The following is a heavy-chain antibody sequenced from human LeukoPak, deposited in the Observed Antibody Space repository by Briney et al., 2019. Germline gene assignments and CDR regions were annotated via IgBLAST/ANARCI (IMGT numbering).Heavy chain of an antibody. CDR1: GYPFITYD. CDR3: ARATTVNAIDFDY. CDR2: ISVYNGKA. J-gene: IGHJ4*02. Sequence: ASVKVSSKASGYPFITYDITWVRQAPGQGLEWMGWISVYNGKADYAQKLQGRVTMTTDTSTSTAYMELRSLTSDDTAVYYCARATTVNAIDFDYWGQGTLVTVSS. V-gene: IGHV1-18*01. D-gene: IGHD4-17*01.